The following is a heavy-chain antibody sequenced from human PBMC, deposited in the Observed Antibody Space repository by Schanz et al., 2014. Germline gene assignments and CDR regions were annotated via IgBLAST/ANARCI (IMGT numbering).Heavy chain of an antibody. D-gene: IGHD1-26*01. CDR2: ISGSDNYI. CDR1: GVTFSSYA. CDR3: ARGARQYSGSYSPSDY. Sequence: EVQLLESGGGFVQPGGSLRLSCVASGVTFSSYAMSWVRQAPGKGLEWVSYISGSDNYINYADSVKGRFTISRDNAKNSLFLLMSSLRAEDSAVYYCARGARQYSGSYSPSDYWGQGTLVTVSS. V-gene: IGHV3-48*04. J-gene: IGHJ4*02.